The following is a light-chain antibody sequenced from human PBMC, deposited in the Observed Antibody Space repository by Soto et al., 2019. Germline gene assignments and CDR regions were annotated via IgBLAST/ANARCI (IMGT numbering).Light chain of an antibody. V-gene: IGKV1-5*03. CDR2: KAS. CDR3: QQYATYWT. J-gene: IGKJ1*01. Sequence: DIQMTQSPSTLSASVGDRVTITCRASQSISPWLAWYQQIPGEAPKLLIYKASSLESWVPSRFSGSGSGTEFTLTISSLQPDDVATYYCQQYATYWTFGQGTKVEI. CDR1: QSISPW.